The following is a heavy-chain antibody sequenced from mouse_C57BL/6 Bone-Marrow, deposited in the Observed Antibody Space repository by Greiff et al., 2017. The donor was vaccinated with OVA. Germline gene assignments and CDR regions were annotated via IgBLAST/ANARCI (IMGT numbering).Heavy chain of an antibody. D-gene: IGHD2-4*01. CDR3: ARDPIYYDYDRGYAMDY. J-gene: IGHJ4*01. CDR2: ISDGGSYT. CDR1: GFTFSSYA. Sequence: EVHLVESGGGLVKPGGSLKLSCAASGFTFSSYAMSWVRQTPEKRLEWVATISDGGSYTYYPDNVKGRFTISRDNATNNLYLQMSHLKSEDTAMYYCARDPIYYDYDRGYAMDYWGQGTSVTVSS. V-gene: IGHV5-4*01.